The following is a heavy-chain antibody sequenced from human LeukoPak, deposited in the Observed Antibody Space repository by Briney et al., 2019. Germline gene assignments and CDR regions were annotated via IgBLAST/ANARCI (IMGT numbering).Heavy chain of an antibody. CDR3: ARDTRAYSSGWYTAPEFDY. V-gene: IGHV4-39*07. CDR2: IYYSGST. Sequence: SETLSLTCTVSGGSISSSSSYWGWIRQPPGKGLEWIGSIYYSGSTYYNPSLKSRVTISVDTSKNQFSLKLSSVTAADTAVYYSARDTRAYSSGWYTAPEFDYWGQGTLVTVSS. CDR1: GGSISSSSSY. J-gene: IGHJ4*02. D-gene: IGHD6-19*01.